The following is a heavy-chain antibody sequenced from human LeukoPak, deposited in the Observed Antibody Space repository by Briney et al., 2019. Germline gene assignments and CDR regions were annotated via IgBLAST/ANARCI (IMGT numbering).Heavy chain of an antibody. V-gene: IGHV3-30*02. CDR1: GFTFSNYC. J-gene: IGHJ4*02. Sequence: GGSLRLSCAASGFTFSNYCIHWVRQAPGKGLEWVGFIQYNGSNKYYADSVQGRFTISRDNSKNTLYLQMNSLRAEDTAVYYCVKDRGYSSSWHDYWGQGTLVTVSS. CDR3: VKDRGYSSSWHDY. D-gene: IGHD6-13*01. CDR2: IQYNGSNK.